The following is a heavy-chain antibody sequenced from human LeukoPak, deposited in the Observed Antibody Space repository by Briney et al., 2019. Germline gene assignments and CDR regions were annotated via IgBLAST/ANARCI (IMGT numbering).Heavy chain of an antibody. D-gene: IGHD3-22*01. CDR1: GFTFSSYS. V-gene: IGHV3-21*01. CDR2: ISSSSSYI. J-gene: IGHJ3*01. CDR3: AKDYHYYDSSGGL. Sequence: PGGSLRLSCAASGFTFSSYSMNWVRQAPGKGLEWVSSISSSSSYIYYADSVKGRFTISRDNAKNSLYLQMNSLRAEDTAVYYCAKDYHYYDSSGGLWGQGTMVTVSS.